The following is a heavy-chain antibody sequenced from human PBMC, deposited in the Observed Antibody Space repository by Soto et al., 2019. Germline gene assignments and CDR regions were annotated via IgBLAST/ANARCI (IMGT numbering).Heavy chain of an antibody. J-gene: IGHJ4*02. V-gene: IGHV3-21*01. D-gene: IGHD6-13*01. CDR2: INSSSSYI. CDR3: AKGSAPGSSWSGYNFAY. Sequence: EVQLVESGGGLVKPGGSLRLSCAASGFTFSSYSMNWVRQAPGKGLEWVSFINSSSSYIYYADSVKGRVTISRDNAKNSLNLQMTSLRAEDTTMYYRAKGSAPGSSWSGYNFAYWCQGTTVTVSS. CDR1: GFTFSSYS.